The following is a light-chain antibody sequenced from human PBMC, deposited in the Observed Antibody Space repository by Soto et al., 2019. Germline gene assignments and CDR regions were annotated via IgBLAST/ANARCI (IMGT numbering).Light chain of an antibody. Sequence: EIVLTQSPGTLYLSPGERATLSCKASQSVTSRYLAWYQQKPGQAPRLLIYGASSRATGIPDRFSGSGSGTDFTLTISRLETEDFAVYFCQQYNNSPEYTFGQGTKLEIK. V-gene: IGKV3-20*01. CDR2: GAS. J-gene: IGKJ2*01. CDR1: QSVTSRY. CDR3: QQYNNSPEYT.